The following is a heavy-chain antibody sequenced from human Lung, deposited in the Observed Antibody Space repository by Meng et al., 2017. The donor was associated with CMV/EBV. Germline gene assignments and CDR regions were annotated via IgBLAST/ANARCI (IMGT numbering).Heavy chain of an antibody. D-gene: IGHD2-15*01. J-gene: IGHJ5*02. CDR1: GFTFSNYW. Sequence: GESLKISCAASGFTFSNYWISWVRQAPGKGLEWVASINQDGSEKHYMDSVKGRFTISRDNAKNALYLEMNSLRAEDTALYFCVRGSGREWFDPWGQGTLVTVSS. CDR3: VRGSGREWFDP. CDR2: INQDGSEK. V-gene: IGHV3-7*04.